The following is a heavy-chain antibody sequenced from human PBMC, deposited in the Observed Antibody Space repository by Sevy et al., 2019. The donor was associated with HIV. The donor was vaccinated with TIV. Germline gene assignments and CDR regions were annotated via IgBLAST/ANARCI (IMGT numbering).Heavy chain of an antibody. D-gene: IGHD3-22*01. J-gene: IGHJ4*02. Sequence: GGSLRLSCAASGFTFSNAWMSWVRQAPGKGLEWVGRIKSKTDGGTTDYAAPVKGRFTISRDDSNNTLYLQMNSLKTEDTAVYYCTTDLSHYYDRSGYPPRGLGDYWGQGTLVTVSS. V-gene: IGHV3-15*01. CDR2: IKSKTDGGTT. CDR1: GFTFSNAW. CDR3: TTDLSHYYDRSGYPPRGLGDY.